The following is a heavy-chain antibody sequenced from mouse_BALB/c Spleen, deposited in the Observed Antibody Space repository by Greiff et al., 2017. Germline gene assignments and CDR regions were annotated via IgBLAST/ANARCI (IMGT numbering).Heavy chain of an antibody. V-gene: IGHV3-2*02. J-gene: IGHJ3*01. D-gene: IGHD1-1*01. CDR3: ARGYGASWFAY. CDR1: GYSITSDYA. CDR2: ISYSGST. Sequence: EVKLMESGPGLVKPSQSLSLTCTVTGYSITSDYAWNWIRQFPGNKLEWMGYISYSGSTSYNPSLKSRISITRDTSKNQFFLQLNSVTTEDTATYYCARGYGASWFAYWGQGTLVTVSA.